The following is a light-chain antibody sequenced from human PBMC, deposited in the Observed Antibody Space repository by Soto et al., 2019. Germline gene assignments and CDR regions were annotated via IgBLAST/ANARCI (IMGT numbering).Light chain of an antibody. CDR1: SSNIGAGYA. V-gene: IGLV1-40*01. J-gene: IGLJ2*01. CDR3: QSYDISLSGVV. Sequence: QSVLTQPPSVSGAPGQRGTISCTGSSSNIGAGYAVHWYQQLPGIAPKLLIYDNNNRPSGVPDRFSGSKSGTSASLAITGLQAEDEADYYCQSYDISLSGVVFGGGTKLTVL. CDR2: DNN.